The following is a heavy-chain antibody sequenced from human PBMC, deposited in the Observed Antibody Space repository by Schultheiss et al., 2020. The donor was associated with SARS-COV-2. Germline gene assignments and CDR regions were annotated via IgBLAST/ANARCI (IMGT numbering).Heavy chain of an antibody. D-gene: IGHD6-19*01. CDR2: ISWNSGNI. CDR1: GFIFDDYA. V-gene: IGHV3-9*01. Sequence: GGSLRLSCAASGFIFDDYAMHWVRQAPGKGLEWVSGISWNSGNIGYADSVKGRFTISRDNAKNSLYLQMNSLRGEDTALYYCAKDRGSGRYYYYYGMDVWGQGTTVTVSS. J-gene: IGHJ6*02. CDR3: AKDRGSGRYYYYYGMDV.